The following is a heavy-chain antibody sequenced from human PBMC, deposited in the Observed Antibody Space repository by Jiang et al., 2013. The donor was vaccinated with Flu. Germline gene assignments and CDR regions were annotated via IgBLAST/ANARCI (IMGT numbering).Heavy chain of an antibody. CDR3: ARAMNWNSIDD. Sequence: VQLVESGAEVKKPGASVKVSCRASGYTFNAYSIHWVRQVPGQGLEWMGWINPIAGDTNYAQKFQGWVTLTRDTSISTAYLEVNSLKSNDTAIYYCARAMNWNSIDDWGQGTLVTVSS. CDR2: INPIAGDT. CDR1: GYTFNAYS. D-gene: IGHD1-1*01. J-gene: IGHJ4*02. V-gene: IGHV1-2*04.